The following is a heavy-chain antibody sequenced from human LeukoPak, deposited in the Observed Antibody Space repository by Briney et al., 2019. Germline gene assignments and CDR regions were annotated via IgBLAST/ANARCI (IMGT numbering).Heavy chain of an antibody. J-gene: IGHJ6*03. V-gene: IGHV4-4*02. D-gene: IGHD3-10*01. CDR1: GGSINNNDWWNW. CDR3: ARGSPWFGELLSYYYYYYMDV. Sequence: SGTLSLTCAVSGGSINNNDWWNWWSWVRQPPGKGLEWIGEINHSGSTNYNPSLKSRVTISVDTSKNQFSLKLSSVTAADTAVYYCARGSPWFGELLSYYYYYYMDVWGKGTTVTVSS. CDR2: INHSGST.